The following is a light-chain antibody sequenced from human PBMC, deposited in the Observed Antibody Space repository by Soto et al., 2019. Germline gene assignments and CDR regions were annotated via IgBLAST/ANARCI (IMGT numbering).Light chain of an antibody. CDR1: SSDAGGYNS. J-gene: IGLJ3*02. CDR2: EVN. Sequence: QSVLTQPPSASGSPGQSVTISCTGTSSDAGGYNSVSWYQQHPGKAPKLMIYEVNKRPSGVPDRFSASKSDNTASLTVSGLQAEDEADYYCSSYAGSKNLVFGGGTKLTVL. V-gene: IGLV2-8*01. CDR3: SSYAGSKNLV.